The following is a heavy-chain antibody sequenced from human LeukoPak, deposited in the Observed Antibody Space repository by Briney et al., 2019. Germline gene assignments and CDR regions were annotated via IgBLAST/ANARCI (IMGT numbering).Heavy chain of an antibody. CDR1: GFTFSSYA. V-gene: IGHV3-23*01. J-gene: IGHJ6*02. CDR3: VKDPYRYYYYYYGMDV. Sequence: GGSLRLSCAASGFTFSSYAMSWVRQAPGKGLEWVSAISGSGGSTYYADSVKGRFTISRDNSKNTLYLQMNSLRVEDTAVYYCVKDPYRYYYYYYGMDVWGQGTTVTVS. CDR2: ISGSGGST. D-gene: IGHD1-26*01.